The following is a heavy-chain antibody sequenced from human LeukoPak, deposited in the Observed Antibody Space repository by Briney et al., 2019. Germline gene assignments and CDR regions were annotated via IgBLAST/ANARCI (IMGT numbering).Heavy chain of an antibody. D-gene: IGHD3-3*01. Sequence: RASVKVSCKASGGTFSSYTISWVRQAPGQGLEWMGRTIPILGIANYAQKFQGRVTITADKSTSTAYMELSSLRSEDTAVYYCARALGGFLEWFGLDYWGQGTLVTVSS. V-gene: IGHV1-69*02. CDR2: TIPILGIA. CDR1: GGTFSSYT. J-gene: IGHJ4*02. CDR3: ARALGGFLEWFGLDY.